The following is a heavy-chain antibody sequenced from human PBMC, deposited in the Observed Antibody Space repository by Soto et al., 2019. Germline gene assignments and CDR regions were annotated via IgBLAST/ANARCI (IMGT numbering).Heavy chain of an antibody. V-gene: IGHV3-66*01. Sequence: EVHLVESGGGLVQPGGSLRLSCAASGFTVSSKYMSWVRQAPGKGLEWVSLIQSGGPTYYADSVKGRFTISRDTSENTLQLQKDSLRAGDTAVYYCARDDVLCDGGRCYGGPLDVWGKGTTVTVSS. CDR2: IQSGGPT. CDR3: ARDDVLCDGGRCYGGPLDV. D-gene: IGHD2-15*01. CDR1: GFTVSSKY. J-gene: IGHJ6*04.